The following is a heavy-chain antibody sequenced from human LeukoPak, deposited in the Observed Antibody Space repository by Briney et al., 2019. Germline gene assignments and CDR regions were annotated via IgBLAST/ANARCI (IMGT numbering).Heavy chain of an antibody. Sequence: SETLSLTCTVSGDSMTYSYWSWLRQPPGKGLEWLGNIYLSVITKSNPSLKSRVTISLDTSKNQLSLRLTSVTAADTAVYYCARRRQVSAYSPYAFDMWGQGTMVTV. CDR2: IYLSVIT. V-gene: IGHV4-59*08. D-gene: IGHD2-21*01. J-gene: IGHJ3*02. CDR1: GDSMTYSY. CDR3: ARRRQVSAYSPYAFDM.